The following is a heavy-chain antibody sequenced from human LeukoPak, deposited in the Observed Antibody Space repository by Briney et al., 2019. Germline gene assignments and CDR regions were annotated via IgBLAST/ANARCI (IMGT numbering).Heavy chain of an antibody. CDR3: ARAKLLQRYSSGPGY. Sequence: GASVKVSCKASGYTFTGYYMHWLRQAPGQGLEWMGWINPDSGATDYAQKFQGRVTLTRDTSTSTVYMELSSLRSEDTAVYYCARAKLLQRYSSGPGYWGQGTLVTVSS. J-gene: IGHJ4*02. CDR1: GYTFTGYY. D-gene: IGHD6-19*01. V-gene: IGHV1-2*02. CDR2: INPDSGAT.